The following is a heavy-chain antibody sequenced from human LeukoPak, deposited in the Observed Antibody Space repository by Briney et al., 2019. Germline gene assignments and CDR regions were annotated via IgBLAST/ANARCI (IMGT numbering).Heavy chain of an antibody. D-gene: IGHD3-10*01. CDR3: ANQDGSLWFGEAKIDP. V-gene: IGHV3-23*01. CDR1: GFTFSSYG. J-gene: IGHJ5*02. CDR2: ISGSGGST. Sequence: PGGSLRLSCAASGFTFSSYGMSWVRQAPGKGLEWVSAISGSGGSTYYADSVKGRFTISRDNSKNTLYLQMNSLRAEDTAVYYCANQDGSLWFGEAKIDPWGQGTLVTVSS.